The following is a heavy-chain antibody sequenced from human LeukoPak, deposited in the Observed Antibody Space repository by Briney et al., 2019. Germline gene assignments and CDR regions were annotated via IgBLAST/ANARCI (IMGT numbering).Heavy chain of an antibody. CDR3: ARPVPGEGDAFDI. D-gene: IGHD7-27*01. CDR2: IIPIFGTA. J-gene: IGHJ3*02. Sequence: GASVKVSCKASGGTFSSYAISWVRQAPGQGLEWMGGIIPIFGTANYAQKFQGRVTITADESTSTAYMELSSLRSEDTAVYYCARPVPGEGDAFDIWGQGTMVTVSS. V-gene: IGHV1-69*01. CDR1: GGTFSSYA.